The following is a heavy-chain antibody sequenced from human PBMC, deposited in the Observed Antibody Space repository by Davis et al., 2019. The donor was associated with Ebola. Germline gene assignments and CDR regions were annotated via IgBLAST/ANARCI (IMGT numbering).Heavy chain of an antibody. Sequence: GESLKISCAASGFTFSSYGMHWVRQAPGKGLEWVAVIWYDGSNKYYADSVKGRFTISRDNSKNTLYLQMNSLRAEDTAVYYCAPKGGVGNWFDPWGQGTLVTVSS. V-gene: IGHV3-33*01. CDR3: APKGGVGNWFDP. J-gene: IGHJ5*02. CDR2: IWYDGSNK. CDR1: GFTFSSYG. D-gene: IGHD3-16*01.